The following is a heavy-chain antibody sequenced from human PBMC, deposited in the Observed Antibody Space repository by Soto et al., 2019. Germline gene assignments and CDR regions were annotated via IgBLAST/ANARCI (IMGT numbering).Heavy chain of an antibody. J-gene: IGHJ2*01. CDR3: ARAATKGDWYFDL. CDR1: GFTFSSYA. D-gene: IGHD1-26*01. V-gene: IGHV3-30-3*01. CDR2: ISYDGSNK. Sequence: QVQLVESGGGVVQPGRSLRLSCAASGFTFSSYAMHWVRQALGKGLEWVAVISYDGSNKYYADSVKGRFTISRDNSKNTLYLQMNSLRAEDTAVYYCARAATKGDWYFDLWGRGTLVTVSS.